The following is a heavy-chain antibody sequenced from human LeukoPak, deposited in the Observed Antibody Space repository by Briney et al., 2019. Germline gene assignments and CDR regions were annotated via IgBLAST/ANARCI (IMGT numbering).Heavy chain of an antibody. V-gene: IGHV3-21*01. CDR1: GFILSSYS. CDR3: ARDRQSGSSPPSNGMDV. CDR2: ISSSGSYI. D-gene: IGHD3-3*01. Sequence: GGSLRLSCEASGFILSSYSMNWVRQAPGKGLEWVSSISSSGSYIFYADSVKGRFTISRDNSKNTLYLQMNSLRAEDTAVYYCARDRQSGSSPPSNGMDVWGQGTTVTVSS. J-gene: IGHJ6*02.